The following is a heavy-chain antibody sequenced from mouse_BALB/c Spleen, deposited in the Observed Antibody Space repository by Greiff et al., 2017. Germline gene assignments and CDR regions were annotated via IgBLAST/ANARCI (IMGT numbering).Heavy chain of an antibody. Sequence: EVQLQQSGPELVKPGASVKIPCKASGYTFTDYNMDWVKQSHGKSLEWIGDINPNNGGTIYNQKFKGKATLTVDKSSSTAYMELRSLTSEDTAVYYCARWEVRRTFAYWGQGTLVTVSA. CDR2: INPNNGGT. D-gene: IGHD2-14*01. J-gene: IGHJ3*01. CDR1: GYTFTDYN. V-gene: IGHV1-18*01. CDR3: ARWEVRRTFAY.